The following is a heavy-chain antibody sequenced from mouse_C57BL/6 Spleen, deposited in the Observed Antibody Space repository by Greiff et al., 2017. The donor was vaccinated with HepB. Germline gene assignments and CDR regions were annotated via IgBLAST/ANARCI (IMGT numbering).Heavy chain of an antibody. V-gene: IGHV1-52*01. Sequence: QVQLQQPGAELVRPGSSVKLSCKASGYTFTSYWMHWVKQRPIQGLEWIGNIDPSDSETHYNQKFKDKATLTVDKSSSTAYMQLSSLTSEDSAVYYCARSFGRGYAMDYWGQRTSVTVAS. D-gene: IGHD1-1*01. CDR3: ARSFGRGYAMDY. CDR1: GYTFTSYW. CDR2: IDPSDSET. J-gene: IGHJ4*01.